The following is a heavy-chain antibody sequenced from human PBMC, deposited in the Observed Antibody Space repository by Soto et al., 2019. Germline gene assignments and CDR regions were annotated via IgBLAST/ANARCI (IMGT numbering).Heavy chain of an antibody. J-gene: IGHJ4*02. Sequence: SETLSLTCTVSSGSISGYYWGWIRQPPGEGLEWIGYVHYSGNPNYSPSFKSRVTMSVDTSKNRFSLKLNSATAADTAVYYCARGFLGSDWYYDFDSFGPGTLVTVSS. D-gene: IGHD6-19*01. CDR2: VHYSGNP. CDR3: ARGFLGSDWYYDFDS. V-gene: IGHV4-59*01. CDR1: SGSISGYY.